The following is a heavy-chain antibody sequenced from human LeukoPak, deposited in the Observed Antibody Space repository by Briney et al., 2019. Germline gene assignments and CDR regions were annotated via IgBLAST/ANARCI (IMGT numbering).Heavy chain of an antibody. CDR1: GFTFSSYA. J-gene: IGHJ6*03. Sequence: GGSLRLSCAASGFTFSSYAMSWVRQAPGKGLEWVSAISDSSGSTYYADSVKGRFTISRDNSKNTLYLQMNSLRAEDTAVYYCAKGFRTAMGNMDVWGKGTTVTVSS. V-gene: IGHV3-23*01. D-gene: IGHD5-18*01. CDR2: ISDSSGST. CDR3: AKGFRTAMGNMDV.